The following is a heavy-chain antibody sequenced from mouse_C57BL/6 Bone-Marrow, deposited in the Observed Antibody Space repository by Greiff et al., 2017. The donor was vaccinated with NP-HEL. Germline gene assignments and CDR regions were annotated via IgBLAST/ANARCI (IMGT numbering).Heavy chain of an antibody. CDR1: GFTFSSYA. CDR3: AREGFGYVLFDY. J-gene: IGHJ2*01. D-gene: IGHD2-2*01. V-gene: IGHV5-4*01. CDR2: ISDGGSYT. Sequence: DVMLVESGGGLVKPGGSLKLSCAASGFTFSSYAMSWVRQTPEKRLEWVATISDGGSYTYYPDNVKGRFTISRDNAKNNLYLQMSHLKSEDTAMYYCAREGFGYVLFDYWGQGTTLTVSS.